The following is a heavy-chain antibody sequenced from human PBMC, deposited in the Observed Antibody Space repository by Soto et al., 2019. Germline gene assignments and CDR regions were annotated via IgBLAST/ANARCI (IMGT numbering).Heavy chain of an antibody. CDR2: ISFDGNNK. V-gene: IGHV3-30*03. CDR3: ARDHWDCSGGGCNPHQLNFFAMDV. Sequence: MQLLESVGGGVQPGRSKRLSCVVSGFTFNDYAIHWVRQAPGKGLEWVAVISFDGNNKFYADSVKGRFTISRDRSKTTAYLQMNNLRAEDTAVYYCARDHWDCSGGGCNPHQLNFFAMDVWGQGTTVTVSS. J-gene: IGHJ6*02. D-gene: IGHD2-15*01. CDR1: GFTFNDYA.